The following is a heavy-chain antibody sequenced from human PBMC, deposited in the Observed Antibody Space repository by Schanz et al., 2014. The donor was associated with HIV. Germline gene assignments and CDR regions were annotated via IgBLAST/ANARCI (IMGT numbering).Heavy chain of an antibody. J-gene: IGHJ6*02. Sequence: QVQLVQPGAEVKKPGSSVKVSCKASGGTFNSYAITWVRQAPGQGLEYMGGIIPMFGTANYAQKCQGRVTVTEDRATSTAYMELSSLRSEDTAVYYCARRESDGALDVWGPGTTVIVSS. CDR1: GGTFNSYA. CDR3: ARRESDGALDV. CDR2: IIPMFGTA. V-gene: IGHV1-69*06. D-gene: IGHD2-21*02.